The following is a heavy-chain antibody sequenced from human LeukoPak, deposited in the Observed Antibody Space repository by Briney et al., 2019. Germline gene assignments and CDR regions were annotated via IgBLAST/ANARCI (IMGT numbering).Heavy chain of an antibody. Sequence: GGSLRLSCAASGFTFSSYGMSWVRQAPGKGLEWVSSISSSGSTIYYADSVKGRFTISRDNAKNSLYLQMNSLRAEDTAVYYCARGASGIGGIRFDPWGQGTLVTVSS. J-gene: IGHJ5*02. CDR2: ISSSGSTI. V-gene: IGHV3-48*04. CDR1: GFTFSSYG. D-gene: IGHD3-10*01. CDR3: ARGASGIGGIRFDP.